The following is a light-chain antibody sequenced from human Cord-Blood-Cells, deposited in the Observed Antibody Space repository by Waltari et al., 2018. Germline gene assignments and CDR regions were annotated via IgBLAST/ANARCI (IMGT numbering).Light chain of an antibody. CDR1: QSVSSSY. CDR2: GAS. CDR3: QQYGSSPRT. Sequence: EIVLTQSPGTLSLSPGERATLPCRASQSVSSSYLAWYQQKPGQAPRLLIYGASSRATCIPDRFSGSWSGTDFTLTISRLEPEDFAVYYCQQYGSSPRTFGQGTRLEIK. V-gene: IGKV3-20*01. J-gene: IGKJ5*01.